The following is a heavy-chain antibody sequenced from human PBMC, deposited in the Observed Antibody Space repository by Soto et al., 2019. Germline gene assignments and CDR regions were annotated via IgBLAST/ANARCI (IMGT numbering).Heavy chain of an antibody. V-gene: IGHV3-43*01. D-gene: IGHD6-13*01. Sequence: SGGSLRLSCAASGFTFDDYTMHWVRQAPGKGLEWVSLISWDGGSTYYADSVKGRFTISRDNSKNSLYLQMNSLRTEDTALYYCAKDKQQLGYYYGMDVWGQGTTVTVSS. CDR3: AKDKQQLGYYYGMDV. CDR1: GFTFDDYT. J-gene: IGHJ6*02. CDR2: ISWDGGST.